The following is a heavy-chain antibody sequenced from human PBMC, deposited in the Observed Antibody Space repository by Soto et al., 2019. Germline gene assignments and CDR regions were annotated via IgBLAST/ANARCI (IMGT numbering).Heavy chain of an antibody. V-gene: IGHV1-69*01. D-gene: IGHD4-17*01. CDR3: ARGAPSSPGDYGDLDY. Sequence: QVQLVQSGAEVKKPGSSVKVSCKASGGTFSSYAISWVRQAPGQGLEWMGGIIPIFVTANYAQKFQGRVTITADESTSTAYMEPSSLRSEDTAVYYCARGAPSSPGDYGDLDYWGKGTLVTVSS. CDR2: IIPIFVTA. CDR1: GGTFSSYA. J-gene: IGHJ4*02.